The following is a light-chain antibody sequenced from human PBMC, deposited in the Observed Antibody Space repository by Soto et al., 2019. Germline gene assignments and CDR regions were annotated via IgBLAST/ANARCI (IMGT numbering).Light chain of an antibody. Sequence: QSVLTQPPSASGTPGQRVTISCSGSSSNSGSNFVYWYQQLPGTAPKLLIYRNNQRPSGVPERFSGSKSGTSASLAISGLRSEDEADYYCAAWDDNLSGRVVFGGGTKLTVL. CDR2: RNN. J-gene: IGLJ2*01. CDR1: SSNSGSNF. V-gene: IGLV1-47*01. CDR3: AAWDDNLSGRVV.